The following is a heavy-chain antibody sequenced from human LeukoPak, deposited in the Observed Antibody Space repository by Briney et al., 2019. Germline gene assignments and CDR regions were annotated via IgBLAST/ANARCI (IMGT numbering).Heavy chain of an antibody. CDR3: ARDFYYGSGRFDY. D-gene: IGHD3-10*01. Sequence: GGSLRLSCAASGLTFSNYEMNWVRQAPGKGLEWVSYISSSGSTIYYADSVKGRFTISRDNAKNSLYLQMSSLRAEDTSIYYCARDFYYGSGRFDYWGQGTLVTVSS. CDR1: GLTFSNYE. V-gene: IGHV3-48*03. CDR2: ISSSGSTI. J-gene: IGHJ4*02.